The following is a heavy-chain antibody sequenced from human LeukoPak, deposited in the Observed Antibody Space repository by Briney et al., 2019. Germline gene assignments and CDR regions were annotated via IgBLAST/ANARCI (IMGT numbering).Heavy chain of an antibody. J-gene: IGHJ5*02. CDR1: GGSISSSGYY. D-gene: IGHD5/OR15-5a*01. Sequence: SETLSLTCTVSGGSISSSGYYWGWIRQPPGKGLEWIGSIYYSGSTYYNPSLKSRVTISVDTSKNQFSLKLSSVTAADTAVYYCARQSTAGEGWFDPWGQGTLVTVSS. CDR2: IYYSGST. V-gene: IGHV4-39*01. CDR3: ARQSTAGEGWFDP.